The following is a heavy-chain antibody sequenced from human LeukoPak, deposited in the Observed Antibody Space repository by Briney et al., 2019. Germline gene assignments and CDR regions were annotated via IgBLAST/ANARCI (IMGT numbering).Heavy chain of an antibody. CDR2: ISYDGSNK. D-gene: IGHD6-19*01. J-gene: IGHJ4*02. CDR3: AKDGVLRSGWYHYFDY. CDR1: GFTFSSYG. Sequence: GGSLRLSCAASGFTFSSYGLHGVRQAPGKGLEWVAVISYDGSNKYYADSVKGRFTISSDNSKNTLYLQMNSLRAEDTAVYYCAKDGVLRSGWYHYFDYWGQGTLVTVSS. V-gene: IGHV3-30*18.